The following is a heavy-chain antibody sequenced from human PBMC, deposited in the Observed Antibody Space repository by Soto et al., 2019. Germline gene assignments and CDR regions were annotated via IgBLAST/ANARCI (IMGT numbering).Heavy chain of an antibody. Sequence: SETLSLTCAVSGYSIASGYYWAWIRQSPGKGLEWIGSIYHAGSVYYNPSLNRRVAVSLDTSKNHFSLKLTSVTAADTAVYYCARTFDYYGMDVWGQGTTVTAP. CDR3: ARTFDYYGMDV. CDR2: IYHAGSV. CDR1: GYSIASGYY. V-gene: IGHV4-38-2*01. J-gene: IGHJ6*02.